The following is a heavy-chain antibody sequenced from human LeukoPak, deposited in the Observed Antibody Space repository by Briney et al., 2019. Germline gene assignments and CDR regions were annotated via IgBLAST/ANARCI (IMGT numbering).Heavy chain of an antibody. V-gene: IGHV3-48*01. CDR2: ISSSSSTI. CDR3: ASTPSRGAFDI. CDR1: GFTFSSYS. Sequence: GGSLRLSCAASGFTFSSYSMNWVRQAPGKGLEWVSYISSSSSTIYYADSVKGRFTISRDNAKNSLYLQMNSLRAADTAVYYCASTPSRGAFDIWGQGTMVTVSS. J-gene: IGHJ3*02.